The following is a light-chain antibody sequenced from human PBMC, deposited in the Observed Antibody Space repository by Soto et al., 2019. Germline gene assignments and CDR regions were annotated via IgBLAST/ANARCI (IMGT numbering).Light chain of an antibody. Sequence: IVMTQSPATLSVSPGGRATLSCRASQSVSSNLAWYQQKPGQAPRLLIYGASTRATGIPARFSGSGSGTEFTLTISSLQSEDFAVYYCQQYNNWPPATFGQGTKVDI. CDR3: QQYNNWPPAT. CDR1: QSVSSN. V-gene: IGKV3-15*01. CDR2: GAS. J-gene: IGKJ1*01.